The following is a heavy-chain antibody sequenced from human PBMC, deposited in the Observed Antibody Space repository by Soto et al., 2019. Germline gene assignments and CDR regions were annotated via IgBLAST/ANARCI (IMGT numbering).Heavy chain of an antibody. J-gene: IGHJ4*02. Sequence: PSETLSLTCTVSGGSISSYYWTWIRQPPRKGLKWIGYIYYSGSTNYNPSLKSRVTISVDTSKNQFSLKLSSVTAADTAVYYCARSKGPSGSYSDWGRGTLVTVSS. V-gene: IGHV4-59*12. D-gene: IGHD1-26*01. CDR2: IYYSGST. CDR3: ARSKGPSGSYSD. CDR1: GGSISSYY.